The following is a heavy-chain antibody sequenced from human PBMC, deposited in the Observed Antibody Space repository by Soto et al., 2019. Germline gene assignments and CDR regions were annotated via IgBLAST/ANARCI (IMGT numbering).Heavy chain of an antibody. CDR3: ARPPGYISDWYYFDL. V-gene: IGHV1-2*02. J-gene: IGHJ4*02. D-gene: IGHD6-19*01. Sequence: ASVKVSCKASGYTFIDYYMHWVRQAPGQGFEWMGRISPKRGGTNYAQKCQGRVTMTWATSINTAYMELSSLISEDTAVYYCARPPGYISDWYYFDLWGQGTPVTVSS. CDR2: ISPKRGGT. CDR1: GYTFIDYY.